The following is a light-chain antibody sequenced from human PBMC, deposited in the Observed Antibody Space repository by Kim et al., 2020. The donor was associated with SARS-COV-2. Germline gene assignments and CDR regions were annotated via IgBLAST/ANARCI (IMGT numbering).Light chain of an antibody. Sequence: SSELTQDPAVSVALGQTVRITCQGDSLRRYYANWYQQKPGQAPVLVIFGKNNRPSGIPDRFSGSSSGNTSSLTITGAQAEDEADYYCNSRDSSGNHLQVF. J-gene: IGLJ2*01. V-gene: IGLV3-19*01. CDR3: NSRDSSGNHLQV. CDR2: GKN. CDR1: SLRRYY.